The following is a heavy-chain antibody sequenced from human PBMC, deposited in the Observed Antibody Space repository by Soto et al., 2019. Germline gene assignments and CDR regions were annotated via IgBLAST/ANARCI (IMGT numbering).Heavy chain of an antibody. CDR1: GGSISSGYY. Sequence: SETLSLTCTLSGGSISSGYYWGWIRLPPGRGLEWIGTIPHSGITYYNPSLKSRLTISLDTSENQFSLKLTSVTAADTALYYCARISGLPVVRGVPIRFGYWGQGNLVTVSS. J-gene: IGHJ4*02. V-gene: IGHV4-38-2*02. CDR3: ARISGLPVVRGVPIRFGY. CDR2: IPHSGIT. D-gene: IGHD3-10*01.